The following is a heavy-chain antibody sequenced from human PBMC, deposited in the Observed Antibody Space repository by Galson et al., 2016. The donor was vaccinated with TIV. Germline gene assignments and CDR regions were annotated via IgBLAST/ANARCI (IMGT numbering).Heavy chain of an antibody. J-gene: IGHJ4*02. CDR2: IGYNGVTT. CDR3: ARDRGGLIDTGTIEY. CDR1: EFTFSNYA. Sequence: SLRLSCAASEFTFSNYAMSWVRQAPGKGLEWVSGIGYNGVTTSYAESVKGRFTIFSDNSKNTLHLQMNSLRVDDMAVYFCARDRGGLIDTGTIEYWGQGNLVTVSS. V-gene: IGHV3-23*01. D-gene: IGHD5-18*01.